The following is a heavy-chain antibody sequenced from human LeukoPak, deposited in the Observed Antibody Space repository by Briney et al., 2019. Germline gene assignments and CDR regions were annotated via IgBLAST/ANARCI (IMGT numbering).Heavy chain of an antibody. J-gene: IGHJ4*02. Sequence: PGGSLRLSCAASGFTFSSYSMDWVRQAPGKGLEWVSSISSSSSYIYYADSVKGRFTISRDNAKNSLYLQMNSLRAEDTAVYYCAKVKDMTSWALDSWGQGTLVTVSS. V-gene: IGHV3-21*03. CDR2: ISSSSSYI. D-gene: IGHD2-15*01. CDR3: AKVKDMTSWALDS. CDR1: GFTFSSYS.